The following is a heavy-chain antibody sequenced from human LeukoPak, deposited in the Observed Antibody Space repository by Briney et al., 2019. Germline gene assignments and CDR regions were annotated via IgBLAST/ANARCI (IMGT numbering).Heavy chain of an antibody. J-gene: IGHJ4*02. CDR3: TRSRRVYCGGDCYSFDY. D-gene: IGHD2-21*02. CDR2: IRSKAYGGTT. CDR1: GFTFSTSA. Sequence: GGSLRLSCVVSGFTFSTSAMSWVRQAPGKGLEWVGFIRSKAYGGTTEYAASVKGRFTISRDDSKSIAYLQMNSLKTEDTAVYYCTRSRRVYCGGDCYSFDYWGQGTLVTVSS. V-gene: IGHV3-49*04.